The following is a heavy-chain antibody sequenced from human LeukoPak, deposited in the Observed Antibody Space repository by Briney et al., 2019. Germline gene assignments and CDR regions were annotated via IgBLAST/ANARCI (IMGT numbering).Heavy chain of an antibody. D-gene: IGHD3-10*01. J-gene: IGHJ6*02. Sequence: SETLSLTCTVSGGSISNDYWSWIRQPPGKGLEWIGYIYYSGSTNYNPSLKSRVTISVDTSRNQFSLKLSSVTAADTAVYYCARSPMVRGVINGMDVWGQGTTVTVSS. CDR1: GGSISNDY. CDR2: IYYSGST. CDR3: ARSPMVRGVINGMDV. V-gene: IGHV4-59*01.